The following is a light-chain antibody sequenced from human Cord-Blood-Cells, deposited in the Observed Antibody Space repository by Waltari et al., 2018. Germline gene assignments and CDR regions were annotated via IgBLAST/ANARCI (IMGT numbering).Light chain of an antibody. V-gene: IGKV3-15*01. CDR1: QSVSSN. CDR2: GAS. CDR3: QQYNNWPPLT. Sequence: EIVMTQSPATLSVSPGERATLSCRASQSVSSNLAWYQQKPGQAPRLLIDGASTRATGIPAMFSGSGSGTEFTLPISSLQSEDFAVYYCQQYNNWPPLTFGGGTKVEIK. J-gene: IGKJ4*01.